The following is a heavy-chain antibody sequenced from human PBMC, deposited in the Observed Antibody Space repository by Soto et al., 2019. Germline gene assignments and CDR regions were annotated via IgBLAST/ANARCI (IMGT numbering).Heavy chain of an antibody. CDR1: GYTFSDFG. D-gene: IGHD2-15*01. CDR2: INTYNDNT. Sequence: GASVKVSCKASGYTFSDFGISWVRQTPGQGLEWMGWINTYNDNTIYAQKFQGRVTMTTDTSTSTAYMELRSLRSDDTAMYYCGRESCSGGSCYSADYWGQGILVTVSS. J-gene: IGHJ4*02. CDR3: GRESCSGGSCYSADY. V-gene: IGHV1-18*01.